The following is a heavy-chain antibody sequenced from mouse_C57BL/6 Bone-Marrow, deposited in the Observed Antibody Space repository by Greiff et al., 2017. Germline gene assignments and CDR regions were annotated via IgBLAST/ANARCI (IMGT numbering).Heavy chain of an antibody. D-gene: IGHD2-2*01. J-gene: IGHJ3*01. CDR1: GYTFTDYN. CDR3: ARGDLLWLRRALAY. V-gene: IGHV1-22*01. CDR2: INPNNGGT. Sequence: VQLKQSGPELVKPGASVKMSCKASGYTFTDYNMHWVKQSHGKSLEWIGYINPNNGGTSYNPKFKGKATLTVNKSSSTAYMELRSLTSEDSAVYYCARGDLLWLRRALAYWGQGTLVTVSA.